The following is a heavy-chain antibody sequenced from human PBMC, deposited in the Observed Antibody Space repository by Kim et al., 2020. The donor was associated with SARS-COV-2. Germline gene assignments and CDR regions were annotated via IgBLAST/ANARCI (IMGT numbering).Heavy chain of an antibody. V-gene: IGHV3-7*05. CDR1: GFSVASYW. CDR2: LEEDGRGK. J-gene: IGHJ3*02. CDR3: ARAARPDAFDI. Sequence: GGSLRLSCAASGFSVASYWMSWVRQAPGKGLEWVASLEEDGRGKHYVDSVKGRFAISRDHGTNSLLLQMTSLRAGDTAVYFCARAARPDAFDIWGHGTLVSVSS.